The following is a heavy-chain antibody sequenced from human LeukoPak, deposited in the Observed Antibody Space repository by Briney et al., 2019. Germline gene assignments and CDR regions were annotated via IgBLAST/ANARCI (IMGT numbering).Heavy chain of an antibody. V-gene: IGHV4-4*07. Sequence: SETLSLTCTVSGGSISSYYWSWIRQPAGKGLEWIGRIYTSGSTNYNPSLKSRVTMSVDTSKNQFSLKLSSVTAADTAVYYSALTTVTTKRYYFDYWGQGTLVTVSS. D-gene: IGHD4-17*01. CDR1: GGSISSYY. CDR2: IYTSGST. CDR3: ALTTVTTKRYYFDY. J-gene: IGHJ4*02.